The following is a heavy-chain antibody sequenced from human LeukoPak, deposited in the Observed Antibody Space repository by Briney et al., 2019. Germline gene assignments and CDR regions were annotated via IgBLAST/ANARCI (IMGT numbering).Heavy chain of an antibody. D-gene: IGHD6-19*01. V-gene: IGHV6-1*01. CDR2: TYYRSKWYN. CDR3: ARVGYSSGCTPFAMGV. CDR1: GDSVSSNSAA. Sequence: SQTLSLTCAISGDSVSSNSAAWNWIRRSPSRGLEWLGRTYYRSKWYNDYAVSVKSRITINPDTSKNHFSLQLNSVTPEDTAVYYCARVGYSSGCTPFAMGVWGQGTTVTVSS. J-gene: IGHJ6*02.